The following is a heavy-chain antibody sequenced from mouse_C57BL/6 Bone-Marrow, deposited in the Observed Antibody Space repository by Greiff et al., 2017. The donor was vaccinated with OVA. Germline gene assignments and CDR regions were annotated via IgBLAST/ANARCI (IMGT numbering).Heavy chain of an antibody. V-gene: IGHV4-1*01. Sequence: EVKLMESGGGLVQPGGSLKLSCAASGIAFSRYWMSWVRRAPGKGLEWIGEINPDSSTINYAPSLKDKFIISRDNAKNTLYLQMRKVRSEDTALYYCARRYYGSRPWYFDVWGTGTTVTVSS. D-gene: IGHD1-1*01. CDR2: INPDSSTI. J-gene: IGHJ1*03. CDR1: GIAFSRYW. CDR3: ARRYYGSRPWYFDV.